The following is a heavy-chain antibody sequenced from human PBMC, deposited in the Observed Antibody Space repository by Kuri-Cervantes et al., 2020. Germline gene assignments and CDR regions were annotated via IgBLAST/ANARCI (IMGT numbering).Heavy chain of an antibody. J-gene: IGHJ4*02. D-gene: IGHD3-22*01. Sequence: SVKVSCKASGGTFSSYAISWVRQAPGQGLEWMGGIIPIFGTANYAQKFQGRVTITADESTSTAYMELSSLRSEDTAVYYCARDLKEGHRYYYDSSGYYAFDIWGQGILVTVSS. CDR3: ARDLKEGHRYYYDSSGYYAFDI. CDR1: GGTFSSYA. V-gene: IGHV1-69*13. CDR2: IIPIFGTA.